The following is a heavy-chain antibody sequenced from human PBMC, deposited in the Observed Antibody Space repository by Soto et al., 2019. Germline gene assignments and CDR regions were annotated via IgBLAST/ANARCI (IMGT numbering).Heavy chain of an antibody. D-gene: IGHD5-18*01. CDR3: VKGYATSRPYYFDY. Sequence: PGGSLRLSCAASGLRFSNYAMGWVRQAPGKGLEWVSAIIGAGDDAFHADSVKGRLTISRDNSRNMVFLQMNSLRADDTALYYCVKGYATSRPYYFDYWGQGTLVTVSS. J-gene: IGHJ4*02. V-gene: IGHV3-23*01. CDR2: IIGAGDDA. CDR1: GLRFSNYA.